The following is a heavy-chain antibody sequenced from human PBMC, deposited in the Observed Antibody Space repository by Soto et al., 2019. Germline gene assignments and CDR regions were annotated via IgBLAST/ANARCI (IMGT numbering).Heavy chain of an antibody. CDR3: ARDEGDSKFDY. J-gene: IGHJ4*02. D-gene: IGHD1-26*01. V-gene: IGHV1-46*03. Sequence: GASVKVSCKASGYTFTTYYVHWVRQAPGQGLEWMGIINPSGDSTSYAQKFQGRVTMTRDTSTSTVYMELSSLRSEDTAVYYCARDEGDSKFDYWGQGTLVTVSS. CDR1: GYTFTTYY. CDR2: INPSGDST.